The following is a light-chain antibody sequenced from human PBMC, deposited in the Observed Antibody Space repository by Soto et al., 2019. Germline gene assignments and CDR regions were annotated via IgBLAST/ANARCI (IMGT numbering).Light chain of an antibody. CDR1: SSDIGAYNY. CDR3: QAYDYSLTASV. J-gene: IGLJ3*02. V-gene: IGLV2-8*01. Sequence: QSALTQPPSASGSPGQSVTISCTGTSSDIGAYNYVSWFQQHPGEAPKLIISEVNKWPSGVPNRFSGSKSGNTASLAITGLQAEDEADYYCQAYDYSLTASVFGGGTKVTVL. CDR2: EVN.